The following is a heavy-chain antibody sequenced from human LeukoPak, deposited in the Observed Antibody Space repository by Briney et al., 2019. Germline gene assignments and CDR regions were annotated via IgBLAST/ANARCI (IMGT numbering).Heavy chain of an antibody. D-gene: IGHD3-10*01. CDR2: ISPRGDIT. Sequence: GGSLRLSCAASGFTFSSYAMSWVRQAPGKGLEWVSGISPRGDITYYADSVKGRFTISRDNSKNMLYLELISLTAEDTAVYYCAKDDAWLQFGEWSQGTLVTVSS. CDR3: AKDDAWLQFGE. V-gene: IGHV3-23*01. J-gene: IGHJ4*02. CDR1: GFTFSSYA.